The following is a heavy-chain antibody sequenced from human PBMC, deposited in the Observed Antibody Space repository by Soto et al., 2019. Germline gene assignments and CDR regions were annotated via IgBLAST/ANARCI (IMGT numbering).Heavy chain of an antibody. Sequence: PGGSLRLSCAASGFTFSDYCMSWIRQAPGKGLEWVSYISSSGSTIYYADSVKGRFTISRDNAKNSLYLQMNSLRAEDTAVYYCARDGIDIVLVPNPASTPDSWAQGTLVTVSS. CDR2: ISSSGSTI. CDR1: GFTFSDYC. D-gene: IGHD2-8*02. V-gene: IGHV3-11*01. CDR3: ARDGIDIVLVPNPASTPDS. J-gene: IGHJ4*02.